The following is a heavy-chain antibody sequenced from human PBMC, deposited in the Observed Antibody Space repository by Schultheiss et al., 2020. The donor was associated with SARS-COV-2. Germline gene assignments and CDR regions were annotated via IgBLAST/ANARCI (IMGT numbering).Heavy chain of an antibody. CDR1: GYSISSGYY. Sequence: SQTLSLTCAVSGYSISSGYYWGWIRQPPGKGLEWIGSIYHSGSTYYNPSLKSRVTISVDTSKNQFSLKVSSVTAADTAIYYCARDRHNYNYGMDVWGQGTTVTVAS. CDR2: IYHSGST. J-gene: IGHJ6*02. D-gene: IGHD2-21*01. CDR3: ARDRHNYNYGMDV. V-gene: IGHV4-38-2*02.